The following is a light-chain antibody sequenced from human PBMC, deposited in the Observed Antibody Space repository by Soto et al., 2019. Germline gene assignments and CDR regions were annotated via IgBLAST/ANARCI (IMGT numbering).Light chain of an antibody. Sequence: EIMMTQSPGTLSASPGERATLSCRASQSVSCNLAWYQQKPGQAPRLLIYSVSTRATGIPARFSGSGSGTELTLNLSSLQAEDFALYYCQQYNKWPLTFGQGTKVEIK. V-gene: IGKV3-15*01. J-gene: IGKJ1*01. CDR1: QSVSCN. CDR2: SVS. CDR3: QQYNKWPLT.